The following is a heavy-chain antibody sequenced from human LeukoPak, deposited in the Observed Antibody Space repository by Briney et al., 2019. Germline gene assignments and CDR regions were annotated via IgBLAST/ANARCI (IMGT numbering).Heavy chain of an antibody. D-gene: IGHD3-10*01. Sequence: PSETLSLTCAVYGGSFSGYYWSWIRQPPGKGLEWIGEINHSGSTNYNPSLKSRVTISVDTSKNQFSLKLSSVTAADTAVYYCARDPLSNYYGSGSTWGQGTLVTVSS. CDR2: INHSGST. CDR1: GGSFSGYY. V-gene: IGHV4-34*01. J-gene: IGHJ5*02. CDR3: ARDPLSNYYGSGST.